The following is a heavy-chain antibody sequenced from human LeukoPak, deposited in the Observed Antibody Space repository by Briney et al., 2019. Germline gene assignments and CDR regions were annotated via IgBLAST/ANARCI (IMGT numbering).Heavy chain of an antibody. V-gene: IGHV4-30-4*01. J-gene: IGHJ3*02. CDR3: AREKVTTYAFDI. CDR1: GGSISSGDYY. Sequence: SQTLSLTCTVSGGSISSGDYYWSWIRQPPGEGLEWIGYIYYSGSTYYNPSLKSRVTISVDTSKNQFSLKLSSVTAADTAVYYCAREKVTTYAFDIWGQGTMVTVSS. CDR2: IYYSGST. D-gene: IGHD4-17*01.